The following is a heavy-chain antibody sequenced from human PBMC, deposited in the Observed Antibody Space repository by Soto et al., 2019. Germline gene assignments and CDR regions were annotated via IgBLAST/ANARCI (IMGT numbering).Heavy chain of an antibody. Sequence: QLQLPESGSGLLKPSQTLSLTCAVYGGSPSCGGYSCSWLRQPPGKVLEWIGYISHSGSTYYNPSLKNRVTISVGTSKNQFSLGLCSVTAADTAVYYCARGGLLPDYWGQGTLVTVSS. CDR2: ISHSGST. CDR1: GGSPSCGGYS. CDR3: ARGGLLPDY. D-gene: IGHD6-19*01. V-gene: IGHV4-30-2*01. J-gene: IGHJ4*02.